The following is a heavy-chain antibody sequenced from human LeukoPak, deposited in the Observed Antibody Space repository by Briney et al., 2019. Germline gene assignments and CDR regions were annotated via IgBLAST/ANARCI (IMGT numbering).Heavy chain of an antibody. J-gene: IGHJ6*03. D-gene: IGHD1-20*01. Sequence: GGSLRLSCAASGFTFSSYSMNWVRQAPGKGLEWVSSISSSSSYIYYADSVKGRFTISRDNSKNTLYLQMNSLRAEDTAVYYCAKDGITGTTFYYYYYMDVWGKGTTVTVSS. V-gene: IGHV3-21*04. CDR3: AKDGITGTTFYYYYYMDV. CDR2: ISSSSSYI. CDR1: GFTFSSYS.